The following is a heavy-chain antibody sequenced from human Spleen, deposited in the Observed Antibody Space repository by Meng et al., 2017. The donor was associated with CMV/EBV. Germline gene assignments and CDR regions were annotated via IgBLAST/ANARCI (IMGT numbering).Heavy chain of an antibody. D-gene: IGHD1-26*01. CDR1: GYTFTGYY. J-gene: IGHJ4*02. V-gene: IGHV1-2*02. CDR2: INPNSGGT. Sequence: ASVKVSCKASGYTFTGYYMHWVRQAPGQGLEWMGWINPNSGGTNYAQKFQGRVTMTRDTSISTAYMELSRLRSDDTAVYYCARVQSGSYFSDFDYWGQGTLVTVSS. CDR3: ARVQSGSYFSDFDY.